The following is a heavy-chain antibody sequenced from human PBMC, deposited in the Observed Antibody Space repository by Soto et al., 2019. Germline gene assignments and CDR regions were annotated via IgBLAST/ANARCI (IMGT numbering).Heavy chain of an antibody. CDR1: GFTVSSNY. D-gene: IGHD2-21*02. J-gene: IGHJ4*02. V-gene: IGHV3-66*01. CDR2: IYSGGST. Sequence: GGSLRLSCAASGFTVSSNYMSWVRQAPGKGLEWVSVIYSGGSTYYADSVKGRFTISRDNSKNTLYLQMNSLRAEDTAVYYCARDNPGLGDWPHYDYWGQGTLVTVSS. CDR3: ARDNPGLGDWPHYDY.